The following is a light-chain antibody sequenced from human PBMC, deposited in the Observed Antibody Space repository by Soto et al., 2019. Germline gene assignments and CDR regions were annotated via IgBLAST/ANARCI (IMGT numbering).Light chain of an antibody. Sequence: EIVLTQSPGTLSLSPGERATLSCRASQSVSSSYLAWYQQKPGQAPRLLIYGASSRATGIPDRFSGSGAGTDLTLTISRLEHADFAVYYCQQYGSSPGFTFGPGTKVDIK. CDR2: GAS. J-gene: IGKJ3*01. V-gene: IGKV3-20*01. CDR3: QQYGSSPGFT. CDR1: QSVSSSY.